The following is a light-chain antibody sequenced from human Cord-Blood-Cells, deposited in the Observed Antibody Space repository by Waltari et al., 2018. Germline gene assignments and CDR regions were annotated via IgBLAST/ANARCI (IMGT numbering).Light chain of an antibody. CDR1: AWPKQS. CDR3: QSADSSGTYYV. J-gene: IGLJ1*01. CDR2: KDS. V-gene: IGLV3-25*03. Sequence: SYELPPPPSVSLSPGQTARTTCPGDAWPKQSAYWYQQKPGQAPVLVIYKDSERPSGIPERFSGSSSGTTVTLTISGVQAEDEADYYCQSADSSGTYYVFGTGTKVTVL.